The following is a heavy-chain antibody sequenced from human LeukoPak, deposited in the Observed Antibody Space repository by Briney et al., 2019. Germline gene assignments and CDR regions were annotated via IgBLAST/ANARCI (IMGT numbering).Heavy chain of an antibody. Sequence: YICCIVITISYSPSVKGRFTISRDNAKNSMYLKMNRQRDEDTAVYYCARRIQLWAYFDYWGQGTLVTVSS. CDR3: ARRIQLWAYFDY. CDR2: ICCIVITI. D-gene: IGHD5-18*01. V-gene: IGHV3-11*04. J-gene: IGHJ4*02.